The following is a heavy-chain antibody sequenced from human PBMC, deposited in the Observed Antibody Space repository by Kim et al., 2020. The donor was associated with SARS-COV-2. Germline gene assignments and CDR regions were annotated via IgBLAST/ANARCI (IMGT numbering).Heavy chain of an antibody. Sequence: ASVKVSCKASGYTFTSYAMHWVRQAPGQRLEWMGWINAGNGNTKYSQKFQGRVTITRDTSASTAYMELSSLRSEDTAVYYCARYSGYDWGQLDYWGQGTLVTVSS. V-gene: IGHV1-3*01. CDR1: GYTFTSYA. CDR2: INAGNGNT. D-gene: IGHD5-12*01. J-gene: IGHJ4*02. CDR3: ARYSGYDWGQLDY.